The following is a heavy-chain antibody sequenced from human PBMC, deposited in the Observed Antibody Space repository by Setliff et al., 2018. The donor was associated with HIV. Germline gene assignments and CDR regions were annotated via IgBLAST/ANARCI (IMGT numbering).Heavy chain of an antibody. V-gene: IGHV4-34*09. Sequence: SETLSLTCAVYGGSFSGSYWSWIRQPPGKGLEWIGEINHSRSTNYNPSLKSRLTMSIDTSKSHFSLNLNSVTAADTAVYYCARGTTSITFDYWSQGTLVTVSS. CDR2: INHSRST. D-gene: IGHD1-1*01. CDR3: ARGTTSITFDY. J-gene: IGHJ4*02. CDR1: GGSFSGSY.